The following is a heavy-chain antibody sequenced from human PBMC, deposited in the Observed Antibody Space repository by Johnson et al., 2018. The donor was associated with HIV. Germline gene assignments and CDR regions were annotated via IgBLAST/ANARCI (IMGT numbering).Heavy chain of an antibody. CDR1: GFTFSGYA. D-gene: IGHD3-22*01. V-gene: IGHV3-30*04. CDR2: ISYDGSNK. CDR3: ARDGPYYDSSGYYYGTVFYAFDI. J-gene: IGHJ3*02. Sequence: QVQLVESGGGVVQPGRSLRLSCAASGFTFSGYAMHWVRKAPGMGLGWVALISYDGSNKYNADSVTGRIIISRDTTTNPLYLQMNSLRAEDTAVYYCARDGPYYDSSGYYYGTVFYAFDIWGQGTMVTVSS.